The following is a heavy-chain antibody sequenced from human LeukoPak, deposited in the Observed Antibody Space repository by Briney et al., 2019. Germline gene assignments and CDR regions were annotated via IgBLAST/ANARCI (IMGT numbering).Heavy chain of an antibody. V-gene: IGHV1-18*01. D-gene: IGHD2-15*01. Sequence: ASVKVSCKASGYTFTSYGISWVRQAPGQGLEWMGWISAYNGNTNYAQKPQGRVTMTTDTSTSTAYMELRSLRSDDTAVYYCARDTGSGYCSGGSCYPGTDAFDIWGQGTMVTVSS. J-gene: IGHJ3*02. CDR3: ARDTGSGYCSGGSCYPGTDAFDI. CDR1: GYTFTSYG. CDR2: ISAYNGNT.